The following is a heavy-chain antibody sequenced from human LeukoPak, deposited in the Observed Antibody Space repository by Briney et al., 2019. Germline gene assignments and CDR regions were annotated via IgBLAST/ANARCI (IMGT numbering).Heavy chain of an antibody. CDR3: ASRGYKAPFDY. Sequence: SETLSLTCAVYGGSFSGYYWSWIRQPPGKGLEWIGEINHSGSTNYNPSLKSRVTISVDTSKNQLSLKLSSVTAADTAVYYCASRGYKAPFDYWGQGTLVTVSS. V-gene: IGHV4-34*01. J-gene: IGHJ4*02. CDR2: INHSGST. CDR1: GGSFSGYY. D-gene: IGHD6-25*01.